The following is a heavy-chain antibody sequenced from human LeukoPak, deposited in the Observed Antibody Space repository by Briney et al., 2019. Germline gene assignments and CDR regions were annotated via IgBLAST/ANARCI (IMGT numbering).Heavy chain of an antibody. V-gene: IGHV4-31*02. CDR1: GRSISSGGYY. D-gene: IGHD3-3*01. CDR2: IYYSGST. J-gene: IGHJ4*02. Sequence: SETLSLTCTVSGRSISSGGYYWSWIRQHPGKGLEWIGYIYYSGSTYYNPSLKSRVTISVDTSKNQFSLKLSSVTAADTAVYYCARGNYDFWSGTTNYYFDYWGQGTLVTVSS. CDR3: ARGNYDFWSGTTNYYFDY.